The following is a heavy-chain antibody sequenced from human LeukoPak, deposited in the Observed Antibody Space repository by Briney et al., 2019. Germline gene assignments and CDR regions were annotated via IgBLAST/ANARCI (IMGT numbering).Heavy chain of an antibody. CDR3: ASNTYYYDSSGYSGGCYFDY. CDR1: GFTFSSYE. CDR2: ISSSGSTI. V-gene: IGHV3-48*03. J-gene: IGHJ4*02. Sequence: QSGGSLRLSCAASGFTFSSYEMNWVRQAPGKGLEWVSYISSSGSTIYYADSVKGRFTISRDNAKNSLYLQMNSLRAEDTAVYYCASNTYYYDSSGYSGGCYFDYWGQGTLVTVSS. D-gene: IGHD3-22*01.